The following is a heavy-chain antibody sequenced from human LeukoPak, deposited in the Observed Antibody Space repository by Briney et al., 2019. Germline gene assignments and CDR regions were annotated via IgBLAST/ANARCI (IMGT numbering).Heavy chain of an antibody. CDR2: MHPNSGKT. Sequence: ASVKVSCKASGYTFSSYEINWVRQAPGQGLEWVGWMHPNSGKTGYAQKFQGRVTMTSDTSIGTAFMELSSLRSDDTAIFYCARGHYGGNRYFDSWGQGTLVTVSS. CDR1: GYTFSSYE. D-gene: IGHD4-23*01. J-gene: IGHJ4*02. CDR3: ARGHYGGNRYFDS. V-gene: IGHV1-8*01.